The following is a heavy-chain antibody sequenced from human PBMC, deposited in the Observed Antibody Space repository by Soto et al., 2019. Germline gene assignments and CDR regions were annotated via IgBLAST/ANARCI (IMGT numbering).Heavy chain of an antibody. CDR1: GGSISSGGYY. Sequence: SETLSLTCTVSGGSISSGGYYWSWIRQHPGKGLEWIGYIYYSGSTYYNPSLQSRVTISVDTSKNQFSLKLSSVTAADTAVYYCARGYDSSGYYYYYYGMDVWGQGTTVTVSS. J-gene: IGHJ6*02. CDR3: ARGYDSSGYYYYYYGMDV. V-gene: IGHV4-31*03. D-gene: IGHD3-22*01. CDR2: IYYSGST.